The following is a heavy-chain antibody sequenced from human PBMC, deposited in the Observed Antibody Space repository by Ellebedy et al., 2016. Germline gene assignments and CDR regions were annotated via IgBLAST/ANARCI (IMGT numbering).Heavy chain of an antibody. CDR1: GFSFSSFA. Sequence: GESLKISCAASGFSFSSFAASWVRQAPGKGLEWVAVISGSGGRTHYADSVKGRFTISRDNSKSTLSLQMNSLRAEDTALDYCVRVAGSMSAQEFDSWGHGTLVTVSS. V-gene: IGHV3-23*01. J-gene: IGHJ4*01. CDR2: ISGSGGRT. D-gene: IGHD3-10*01. CDR3: VRVAGSMSAQEFDS.